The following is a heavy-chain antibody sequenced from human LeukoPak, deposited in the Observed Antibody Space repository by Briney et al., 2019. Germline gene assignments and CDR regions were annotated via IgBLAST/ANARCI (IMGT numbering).Heavy chain of an antibody. CDR2: IYYSGTT. CDR3: ARRVYIAAAQYGY. V-gene: IGHV4-61*01. D-gene: IGHD6-13*01. Sequence: PSETLSLTCTVSGGSISSSSYYWSWIRQPPGKGLEWIGYIYYSGTTNYNPSLKSRVTISVDTSKNQFSLKLSSVTAADTAVYYCARRVYIAAAQYGYWGQGTLVTVSS. J-gene: IGHJ4*02. CDR1: GGSISSSSYY.